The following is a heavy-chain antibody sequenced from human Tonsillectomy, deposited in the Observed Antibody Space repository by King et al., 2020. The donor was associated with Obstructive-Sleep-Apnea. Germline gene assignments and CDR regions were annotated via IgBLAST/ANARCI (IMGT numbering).Heavy chain of an antibody. CDR1: GFTFNGSA. D-gene: IGHD1-26*01. CDR3: TQLVGATEGDAFDI. Sequence: QLVQSGGGLVQPGGSLRLSCAASGFTFNGSAMHWVRQASGKGLEWVGRIRSKANSYATVYAASVKGRFTISRDDSKNTAYLQMNSLKTDDTAVYYCTQLVGATEGDAFDIWGHGTMVTVSS. V-gene: IGHV3-73*01. CDR2: IRSKANSYAT. J-gene: IGHJ3*02.